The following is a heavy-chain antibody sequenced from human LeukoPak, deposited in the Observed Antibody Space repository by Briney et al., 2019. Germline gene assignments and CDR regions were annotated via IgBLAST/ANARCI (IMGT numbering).Heavy chain of an antibody. CDR3: ARAAAGSSKYDY. CDR2: INHSGST. J-gene: IGHJ4*02. CDR1: GGSFSGYY. D-gene: IGHD6-13*01. Sequence: PSETLSLTCAVYGGSFSGYYWSWIRQPPGKGLEWIGEINHSGSTNYNPSLKSRVTISVDTSKNQFSLKLSSVTAADTAVYYCARAAAGSSKYDYWGQGILVTVSS. V-gene: IGHV4-34*01.